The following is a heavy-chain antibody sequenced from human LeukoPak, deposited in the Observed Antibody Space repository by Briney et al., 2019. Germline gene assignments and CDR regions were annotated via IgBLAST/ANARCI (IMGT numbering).Heavy chain of an antibody. CDR3: ANQLDGYNSFDY. CDR1: GFTFSSYA. CDR2: ISSSGGST. D-gene: IGHD5-24*01. V-gene: IGHV3-23*01. J-gene: IGHJ4*02. Sequence: GGSLRLSCAASGFTFSSYAMSWVRQAPGKGLEWVSAISSSGGSTYYADSVKGRFTISRDNSKNTLYLQMNSLRAEDTAVYYCANQLDGYNSFDYWGKGTLVTVSS.